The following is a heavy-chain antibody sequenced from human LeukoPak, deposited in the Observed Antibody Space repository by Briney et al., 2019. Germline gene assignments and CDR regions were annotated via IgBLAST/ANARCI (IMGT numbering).Heavy chain of an antibody. CDR1: GFTFSSYG. Sequence: PGGSLRLSCAASGFTFSSYGMSWVRQAPGKGLEWVSAISGSGGSTYYADSVKGRFTISRDNSKNTLYLQMNSLRAEDTAVYYCAKKGGAEQWLDYYYYYYMDVWGKGTTVTVSS. CDR2: ISGSGGST. CDR3: AKKGGAEQWLDYYYYYYMDV. V-gene: IGHV3-23*01. J-gene: IGHJ6*03. D-gene: IGHD6-19*01.